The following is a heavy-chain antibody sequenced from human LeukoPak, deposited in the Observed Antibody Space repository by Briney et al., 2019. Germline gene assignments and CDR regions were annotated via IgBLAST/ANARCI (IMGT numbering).Heavy chain of an antibody. D-gene: IGHD1-26*01. CDR2: ISYDGSNK. Sequence: GGSLRLSCAASGFTFSSYAMHWVRQAPGKGLEWVAVISYDGSNKYYADSVKGRFTISRDNSKNTLYLQMNSLRAEDTAVYYCAREDRSGSYFDYWGQGTLVTVSS. J-gene: IGHJ4*02. V-gene: IGHV3-30*04. CDR3: AREDRSGSYFDY. CDR1: GFTFSSYA.